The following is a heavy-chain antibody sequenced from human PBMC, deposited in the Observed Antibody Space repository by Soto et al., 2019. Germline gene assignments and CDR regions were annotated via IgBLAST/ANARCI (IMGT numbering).Heavy chain of an antibody. V-gene: IGHV1-2*02. Sequence: ASVKVSCKAPGYTFTGYYMHWVRQAPGQGLEWMGWINPNSGGTNYAQKFQGRVTMTRDTSISTAYMELSRLRSDDTAVYYCARDFQGNGKSTYGMDVWGQGTTVTVSS. CDR2: INPNSGGT. J-gene: IGHJ6*02. CDR3: ARDFQGNGKSTYGMDV. CDR1: GYTFTGYY.